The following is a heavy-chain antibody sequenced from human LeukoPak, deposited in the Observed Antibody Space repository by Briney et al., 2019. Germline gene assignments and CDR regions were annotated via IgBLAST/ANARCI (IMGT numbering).Heavy chain of an antibody. CDR3: ARGGCSGGSCYVYYYFDY. D-gene: IGHD2-15*01. J-gene: IGHJ4*02. CDR2: ISAYNGNT. CDR1: GYTFTSYG. Sequence: ASVKVSCKASGYTFTSYGISWVRQAPGQGIEWMGWISAYNGNTNYAQKLQGRVTMTTDTSTSTAYMELRSLRSDDTAVYYCARGGCSGGSCYVYYYFDYWGQGTLVTVSS. V-gene: IGHV1-18*01.